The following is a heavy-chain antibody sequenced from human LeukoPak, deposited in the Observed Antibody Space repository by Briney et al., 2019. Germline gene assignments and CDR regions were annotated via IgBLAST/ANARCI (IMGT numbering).Heavy chain of an antibody. V-gene: IGHV4-39*01. CDR1: GASISSNSHF. Sequence: PSETLSLTCAVSGASISSNSHFWGWVRQPPGKGLEWIGSFRYRDNTYSNPSLKSRVTISEDTSKNQSSLKLSSVTATDTAVYYCVRRSRDNSGYYYVDYWGQGTLVTVSS. D-gene: IGHD3-22*01. CDR3: VRRSRDNSGYYYVDY. J-gene: IGHJ4*02. CDR2: FRYRDNT.